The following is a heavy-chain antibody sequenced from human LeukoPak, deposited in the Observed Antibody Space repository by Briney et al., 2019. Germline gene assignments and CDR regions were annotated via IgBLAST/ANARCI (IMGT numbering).Heavy chain of an antibody. J-gene: IGHJ4*02. CDR3: ARQRARSAPDY. CDR1: GYSFTSYW. V-gene: IGHV5-51*01. CDR2: IYPGDSDT. Sequence: GESLQISCKGSGYSFTSYWIGWVRQMPGKGLEWMGIIYPGDSDTRYSPSFQGQVTISADKSISTAYLQWSSLKASDTAMYFCARQRARSAPDYWGQGTLVTVSS.